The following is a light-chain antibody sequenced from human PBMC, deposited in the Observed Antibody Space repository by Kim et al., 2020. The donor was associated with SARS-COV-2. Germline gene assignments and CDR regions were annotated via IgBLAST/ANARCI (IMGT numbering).Light chain of an antibody. CDR2: AAS. V-gene: IGKV1-16*01. CDR3: QHYHGYPYT. Sequence: SASVRDRVTITCRASQDISNFLAWIQQRPGEAPKSLVYAASDLQSGVTSRFSGSGSGTDFTLTISSLQPEDFATYYSQHYHGYPYTFGQRTKLEI. J-gene: IGKJ2*01. CDR1: QDISNF.